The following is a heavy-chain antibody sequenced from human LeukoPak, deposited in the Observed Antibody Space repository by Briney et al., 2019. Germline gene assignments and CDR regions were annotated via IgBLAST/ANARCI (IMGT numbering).Heavy chain of an antibody. Sequence: SQTLSLTCAVFGGSISSGDYPWSWIRQPPGKGLEWIGYIFHTGHTSYNPSLKSRVTISVDMSKNQLSLKLSSVTAADTAVYYCARGFYGSGSQFDYWGQGTLVTVSS. D-gene: IGHD3-10*01. V-gene: IGHV4-30-2*01. CDR2: IFHTGHT. CDR1: GGSISSGDYP. CDR3: ARGFYGSGSQFDY. J-gene: IGHJ4*02.